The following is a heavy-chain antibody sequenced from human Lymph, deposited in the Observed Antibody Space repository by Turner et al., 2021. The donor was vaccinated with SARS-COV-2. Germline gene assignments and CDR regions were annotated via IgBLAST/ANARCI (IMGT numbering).Heavy chain of an antibody. V-gene: IGHV1-8*01. Sequence: QVQLVQSGAKVKKPWASVKVYCKASGYIFTSYYINWVRQAAGRGLEWMVWMNPNSGNTGYAQKFQGRVTMTRNTYISTAYMELSSLRTEDTAVYYCARAAQLTGWFDPWGQGTLVTVSS. CDR3: ARAAQLTGWFDP. CDR1: GYIFTSYY. CDR2: MNPNSGNT. J-gene: IGHJ5*02. D-gene: IGHD3-9*01.